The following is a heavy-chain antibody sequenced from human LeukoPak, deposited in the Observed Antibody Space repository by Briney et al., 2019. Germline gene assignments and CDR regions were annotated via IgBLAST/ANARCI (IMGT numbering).Heavy chain of an antibody. CDR1: GFTFSNYW. J-gene: IGHJ3*02. CDR3: ARVTAGRGFDT. Sequence: GGSLRLSCAASGFTFSNYWMHWVRQAPGKGLVWVSRISPDVSNTIFADSVKGRFTISRDNAKNMLYLQMNSLSAEDTAVYYCARVTAGRGFDTWGQGTLVTVSS. V-gene: IGHV3-74*01. D-gene: IGHD3-10*01. CDR2: ISPDVSNT.